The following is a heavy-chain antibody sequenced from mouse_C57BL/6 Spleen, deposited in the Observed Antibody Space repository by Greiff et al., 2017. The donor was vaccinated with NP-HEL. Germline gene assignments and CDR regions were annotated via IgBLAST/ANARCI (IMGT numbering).Heavy chain of an antibody. J-gene: IGHJ2*01. CDR2: ISDGGSYT. V-gene: IGHV5-4*01. CDR3: AREGRNGYGYFDY. D-gene: IGHD2-10*02. Sequence: EVKLVESGGGLVKPGGSLELSCAASGFTFSSYAMSWVRQTPEKRLEWVATISDGGSYTYYPDNVKGRFTISRDNAKNNLYLQMSHLKSEDTAMYYCAREGRNGYGYFDYWGQGTTLTVSS. CDR1: GFTFSSYA.